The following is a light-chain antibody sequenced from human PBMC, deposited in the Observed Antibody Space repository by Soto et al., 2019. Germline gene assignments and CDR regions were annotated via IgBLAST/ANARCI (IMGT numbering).Light chain of an antibody. CDR2: SNY. CDR3: AAWDGSLNGLYV. J-gene: IGLJ1*01. Sequence: QSVLTQAPSASGTPGQRATSSCSGSSSNVGSLSVDWYQHLPGTAPKLLIHSNYQRPSGVPDRFSGSKSGTSASLAINGLQSEDDADYYCAAWDGSLNGLYVFGTGTKLTVL. CDR1: SSNVGSLS. V-gene: IGLV1-44*01.